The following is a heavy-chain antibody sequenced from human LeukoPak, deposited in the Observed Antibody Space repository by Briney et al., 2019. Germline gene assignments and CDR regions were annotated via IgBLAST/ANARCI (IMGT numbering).Heavy chain of an antibody. CDR1: GFTFSSYA. V-gene: IGHV3-64*01. D-gene: IGHD5-24*01. CDR2: ISSNGGST. Sequence: GGSLRLSCVASGFTFSSYAMHWVRQAPGKGLEYVSAISSNGGSTYYANSVKGRFTISRDNSKNTLYLQMGSLRAEDMAVYYCARDSAWLQSFDYWGQGTLVTVSS. J-gene: IGHJ4*02. CDR3: ARDSAWLQSFDY.